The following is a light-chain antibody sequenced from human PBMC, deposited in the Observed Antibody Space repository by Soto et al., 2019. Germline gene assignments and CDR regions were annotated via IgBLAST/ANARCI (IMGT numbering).Light chain of an antibody. Sequence: DIPMTQSPSTLSASLGDRVTITCRASQSVNRWLAWYQQKPGKPPKLLIYKASTLESGVPSRFSGSGSDTEFTLTISSLQPDDFATYYCQHYNTYPYTFGQGTNLEIK. V-gene: IGKV1-5*03. CDR1: QSVNRW. J-gene: IGKJ2*01. CDR2: KAS. CDR3: QHYNTYPYT.